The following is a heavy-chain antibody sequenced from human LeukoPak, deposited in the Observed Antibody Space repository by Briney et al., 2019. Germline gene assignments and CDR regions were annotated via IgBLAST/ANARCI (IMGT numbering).Heavy chain of an antibody. D-gene: IGHD1-7*01. CDR3: ARRWNYGRNYYIDV. Sequence: SETLSLTCAVYGGSFSNYYWSWIRQPPGKGLEWIGEINDSGGTNYNPSLMSRVTVSVDTSKNQFSLRLTSVTATDTAVYYCARRWNYGRNYYIDVWGKGATVSVSS. CDR2: INDSGGT. J-gene: IGHJ6*03. CDR1: GGSFSNYY. V-gene: IGHV4-34*01.